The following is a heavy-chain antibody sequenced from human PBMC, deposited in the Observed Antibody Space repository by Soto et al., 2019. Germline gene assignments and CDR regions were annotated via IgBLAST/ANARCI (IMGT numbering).Heavy chain of an antibody. CDR3: ARDTGEQQASGDNWFDP. CDR2: IYYSGST. Sequence: QVQLQESGPGLVKPSQTLSLTCTVSGGSISSGGYYWGWIRQHPGKGLEWIGYIYYSGSTYYNPSLKSRVTISVDTSKNQFSLKLSSVTAADTAVYYCARDTGEQQASGDNWFDPWGQGTLVTVSS. V-gene: IGHV4-31*03. J-gene: IGHJ5*02. D-gene: IGHD3-10*01. CDR1: GGSISSGGYY.